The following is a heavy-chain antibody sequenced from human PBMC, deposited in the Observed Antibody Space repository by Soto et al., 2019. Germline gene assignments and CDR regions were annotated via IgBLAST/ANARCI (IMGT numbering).Heavy chain of an antibody. CDR2: ISSSSSTK. CDR1: GFTFSSYS. V-gene: IGHV3-48*01. D-gene: IGHD2-15*01. CDR3: ARDIDG. J-gene: IGHJ4*02. Sequence: EVQVVESGGGLVQPGGSLRLSCAASGFTFSSYSMNWVRQAPGKGLEWVSYISSSSSTKFYADSVKGRFTISRDNARKSLYMQMNSLRAEAKAVYYCARDIDGGGQGTLVTVSS.